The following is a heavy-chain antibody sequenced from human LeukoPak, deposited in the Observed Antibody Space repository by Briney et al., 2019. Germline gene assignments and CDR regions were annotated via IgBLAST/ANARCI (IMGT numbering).Heavy chain of an antibody. J-gene: IGHJ4*02. D-gene: IGHD3-10*01. V-gene: IGHV4-59*01. CDR3: ARAEYYFDY. Sequence: SQTLSLTCTVSGGSISSYYWSWIRLPPAQGLEWIGYIYYSGSTNYNPSLKSRVTISVDTSENQFSLKLSSVTAADTAVYYCARAEYYFDYWGQGTLVTVSS. CDR2: IYYSGST. CDR1: GGSISSYY.